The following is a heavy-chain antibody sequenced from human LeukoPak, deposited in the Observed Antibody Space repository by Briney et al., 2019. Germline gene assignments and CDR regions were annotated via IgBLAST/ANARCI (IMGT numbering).Heavy chain of an antibody. V-gene: IGHV3-23*01. Sequence: GGSLRLSCAASGFTFSNYAMSWVRQAPGKGLEWVSAISGSGVTTYYADSEKGRFTISRDNPKNTLYLQMNSLRAEDTAVYYCAKDQLTTVTTSFDYWGQGTLVTVSS. CDR1: GFTFSNYA. CDR2: ISGSGVTT. CDR3: AKDQLTTVTTSFDY. D-gene: IGHD4-11*01. J-gene: IGHJ4*02.